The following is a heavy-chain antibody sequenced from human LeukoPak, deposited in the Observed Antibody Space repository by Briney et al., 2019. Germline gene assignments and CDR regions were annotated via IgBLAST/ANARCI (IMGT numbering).Heavy chain of an antibody. CDR1: GGTFSSYA. CDR3: ARDWRDYYDSSGYYYEDY. J-gene: IGHJ4*02. V-gene: IGHV1-69*04. CDR2: IIPILGIA. Sequence: GSSVKVSCKASGGTFSSYAISWVRQAPGQGLEWMGRIIPILGIANYAQKFQGRVTITADKSTSTAYMELSSLRSEDTAVYYCARDWRDYYDSSGYYYEDYWGQGTLVTVSS. D-gene: IGHD3-22*01.